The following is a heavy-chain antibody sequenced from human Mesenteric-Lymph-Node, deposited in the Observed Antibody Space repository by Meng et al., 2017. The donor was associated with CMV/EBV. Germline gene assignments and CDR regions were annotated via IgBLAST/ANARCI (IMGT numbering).Heavy chain of an antibody. J-gene: IGHJ5*02. D-gene: IGHD3-3*01. Sequence: GESLKISCAASGFTFSTYWMTWVRQAPGRGLEWVASIKHDGSEKYYVDSVKGRFTTSRDNAENSLYLQMSSLRAEDTAVYYCVRYRFLESSLQETRWFDPWGQGTLVTVSS. CDR3: VRYRFLESSLQETRWFDP. CDR2: IKHDGSEK. V-gene: IGHV3-7*01. CDR1: GFTFSTYW.